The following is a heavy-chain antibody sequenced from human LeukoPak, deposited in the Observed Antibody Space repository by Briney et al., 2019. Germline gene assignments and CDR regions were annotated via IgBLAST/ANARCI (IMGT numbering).Heavy chain of an antibody. CDR3: ARHPIFSIAAAGTGDY. D-gene: IGHD6-13*01. CDR2: INHSGST. V-gene: IGHV4-34*01. J-gene: IGHJ4*02. Sequence: PSETLSLTCAVYGGSFSGYYWSWIRQPPGKGLEWIGEINHSGSTNYNPSLKSRVTISVDTSKNQFSLKLSSVTAADTAVYYCARHPIFSIAAAGTGDYWGQGTLVTASS. CDR1: GGSFSGYY.